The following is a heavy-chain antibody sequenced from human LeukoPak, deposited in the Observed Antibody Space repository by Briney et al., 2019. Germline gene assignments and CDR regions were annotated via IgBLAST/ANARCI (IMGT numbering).Heavy chain of an antibody. CDR2: ISSSGST. Sequence: SETLSLTFTVSGDSISSGDYYWSWIRQPAGKGLEWIGRISSSGSTNYNPSLKSRVTISVDTSKNQFSLKLSSVTAADTAVYFCARGPYSYDSSGAFDIWGQGTMVTVSS. J-gene: IGHJ3*02. D-gene: IGHD3-22*01. V-gene: IGHV4-61*02. CDR3: ARGPYSYDSSGAFDI. CDR1: GDSISSGDYY.